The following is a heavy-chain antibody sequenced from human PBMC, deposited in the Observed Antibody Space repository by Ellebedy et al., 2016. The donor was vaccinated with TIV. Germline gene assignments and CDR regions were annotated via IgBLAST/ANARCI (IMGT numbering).Heavy chain of an antibody. Sequence: GESLKISXAVSGFTASSNYMSWVRQAPGRGLEWVSVIYAGGTTDYVASVKGRFSISRDTSKNTLFLQMNSLRADDTAIYYCAVGRPNYGDFPSWGQGTLVTVSS. V-gene: IGHV3-53*01. J-gene: IGHJ5*02. CDR3: AVGRPNYGDFPS. D-gene: IGHD4-17*01. CDR2: IYAGGTT. CDR1: GFTASSNY.